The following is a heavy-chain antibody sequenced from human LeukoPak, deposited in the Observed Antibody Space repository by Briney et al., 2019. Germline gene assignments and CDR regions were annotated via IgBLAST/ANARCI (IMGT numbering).Heavy chain of an antibody. V-gene: IGHV1-2*02. CDR2: INPNSGGT. D-gene: IGHD3-22*01. CDR3: ARAGYYDSSGHNWFDP. J-gene: IGHJ5*02. Sequence: GASVKVSCKASGYTFTGYYMHWVRQAPGQGLEWMGWINPNSGGTNYAQKFQGRVTMTRDTSICTAYMELSRLRSDDTAVYYYARAGYYDSSGHNWFDPWGQGTLVTVSS. CDR1: GYTFTGYY.